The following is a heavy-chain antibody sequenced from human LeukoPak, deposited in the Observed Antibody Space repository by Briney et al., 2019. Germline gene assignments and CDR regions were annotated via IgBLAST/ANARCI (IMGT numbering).Heavy chain of an antibody. D-gene: IGHD1-1*01. CDR1: GYRLSFYW. CDR2: IFPCDSDT. J-gene: IGHJ4*02. V-gene: IGHV5-51*01. CDR3: ARGLKISHGGTTDY. Sequence: EQSLKISCKTCGYRLSFYWIGWVRQMHGQGLEWMGIIFPCDSDTRYSPSFQGQVTISADRSIPTHHLQWSSLKASDTAMYYCARGLKISHGGTTDYWVQGTLVTVSS.